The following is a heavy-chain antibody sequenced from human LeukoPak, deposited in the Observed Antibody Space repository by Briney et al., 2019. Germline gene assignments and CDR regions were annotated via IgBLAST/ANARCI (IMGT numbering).Heavy chain of an antibody. D-gene: IGHD6-19*01. CDR1: GYTFTRYG. Sequence: ASVKVSCKASGYTFTRYGISWVRQAPGQGLEWMGWISAYNGNTNYAQKLQGRVTMTTDTSMSTAYMELRSLRSDDAAVYYCARDVSEWLGENYDYWGQGTLVTVSS. J-gene: IGHJ4*02. CDR2: ISAYNGNT. CDR3: ARDVSEWLGENYDY. V-gene: IGHV1-18*01.